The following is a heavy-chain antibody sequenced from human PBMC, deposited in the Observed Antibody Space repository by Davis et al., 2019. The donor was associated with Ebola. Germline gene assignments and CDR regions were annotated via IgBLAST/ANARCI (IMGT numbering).Heavy chain of an antibody. CDR1: GFTFRSYS. J-gene: IGHJ4*02. Sequence: PGGSLRLSCAGSGFTFRSYSLNWVRQAPGKGLEWVSYISTSSSSIDYADSVKGRFTISRDNAKNSLYLQMNSLRDEDTAVYYCARDVDWAFDYWGRGTLVTVSS. CDR2: ISTSSSSI. CDR3: ARDVDWAFDY. D-gene: IGHD3-9*01. V-gene: IGHV3-48*02.